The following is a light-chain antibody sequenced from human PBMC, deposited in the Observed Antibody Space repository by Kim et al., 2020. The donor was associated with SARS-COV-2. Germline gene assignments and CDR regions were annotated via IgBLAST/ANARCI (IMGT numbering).Light chain of an antibody. Sequence: GKTVTISCTGSSGSIASNYVQWEQQRPGSAPTTVIYEDNQRPSGVPDRFSCSIDSSSNSASLTISGLKTEDEADYYCQSYDSSTWVFGGGTQLTVL. CDR1: SGSIASNY. CDR3: QSYDSSTWV. CDR2: EDN. V-gene: IGLV6-57*02. J-gene: IGLJ3*02.